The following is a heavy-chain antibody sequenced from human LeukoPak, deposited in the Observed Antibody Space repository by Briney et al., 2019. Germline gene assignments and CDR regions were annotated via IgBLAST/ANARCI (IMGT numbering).Heavy chain of an antibody. D-gene: IGHD6-19*01. J-gene: IGHJ4*02. Sequence: GESLEISCKGSGYSFTSHWISWVRQMPGKGLEWMGRIDPSDSYTNYSPSFQGHVSISVDKTISTAYLQWSSLKASDTAMYYCARHGMFHSSGADYWGQGTLVTVSS. CDR1: GYSFTSHW. V-gene: IGHV5-10-1*01. CDR3: ARHGMFHSSGADY. CDR2: IDPSDSYT.